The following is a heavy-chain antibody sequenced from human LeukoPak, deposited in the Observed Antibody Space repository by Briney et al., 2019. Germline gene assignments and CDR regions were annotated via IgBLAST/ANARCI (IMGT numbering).Heavy chain of an antibody. CDR3: ARDAQYCSSTSCYFLDY. D-gene: IGHD2-2*01. Sequence: GGSLRLSCAASGFTFSSYSMNWVRQAPGKGLEWVSSISSSSSYIYYADSVKGRFTISRDNAKNSLYLQMNSLRAEDTAVYYCARDAQYCSSTSCYFLDYWGQGTLVTVSS. CDR2: ISSSSSYI. V-gene: IGHV3-21*01. J-gene: IGHJ4*02. CDR1: GFTFSSYS.